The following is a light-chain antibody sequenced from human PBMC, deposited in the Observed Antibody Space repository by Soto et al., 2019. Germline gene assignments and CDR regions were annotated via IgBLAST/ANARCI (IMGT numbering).Light chain of an antibody. CDR2: GGS. CDR1: QGISSF. Sequence: IQLTQSPSSLSASVGDRVTITCRASQGISSFLAWYQQKPGKAPNLLIYGGSTLQSGVPSRFSGSGSGTEFTLPIASLQPEDFATYYCQQLNSYPRTFGQGPKVEVK. V-gene: IGKV1-9*01. CDR3: QQLNSYPRT. J-gene: IGKJ1*01.